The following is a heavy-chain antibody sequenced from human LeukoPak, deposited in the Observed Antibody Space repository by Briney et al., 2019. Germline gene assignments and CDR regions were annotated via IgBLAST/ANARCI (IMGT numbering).Heavy chain of an antibody. V-gene: IGHV3-23*01. CDR1: GLTFSIYA. D-gene: IGHD1-14*01. CDR2: ISDSGAGT. J-gene: IGHJ4*02. CDR3: GTVFDH. Sequence: PGGSLRLSCAVSGLTFSIYAMAWVRQAPGKGLEWAAIISDSGAGTFHADSVKGRFTISRDNSKNTLYLQMNSLKAEDTAVYYCGTVFDHWGPGILVTVSS.